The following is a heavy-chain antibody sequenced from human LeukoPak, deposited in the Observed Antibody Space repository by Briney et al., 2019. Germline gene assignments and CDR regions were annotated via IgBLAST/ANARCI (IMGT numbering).Heavy chain of an antibody. CDR1: GYTFTSYY. V-gene: IGHV1-46*01. CDR3: ARQYYDFWSGYYTGWYYFDY. D-gene: IGHD3-3*01. J-gene: IGHJ4*02. Sequence: GASVKVSCKASGYTFTSYYMHWVRQAPGQGLEWMGTINPSGGSTSYAQKFQGRVTMTRDMSTSTVYMELSSLRSEDTAVYYCARQYYDFWSGYYTGWYYFDYWGQGTLVTVSS. CDR2: INPSGGST.